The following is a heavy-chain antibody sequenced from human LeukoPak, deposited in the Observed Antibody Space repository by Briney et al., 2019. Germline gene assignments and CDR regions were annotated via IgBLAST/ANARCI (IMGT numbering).Heavy chain of an antibody. CDR3: ARVLMIRNDY. J-gene: IGHJ4*02. CDR2: INSVGSST. D-gene: IGHD3-16*01. Sequence: GGSLRLSCAASGLTFSSYWMHWVRHAPGKGLVWVSRINSVGSSTSYADSVKGRFTISRDNAKNTLYLQMNSRRAEDTAVYYCARVLMIRNDYSGEGTLVTVSS. V-gene: IGHV3-74*01. CDR1: GLTFSSYW.